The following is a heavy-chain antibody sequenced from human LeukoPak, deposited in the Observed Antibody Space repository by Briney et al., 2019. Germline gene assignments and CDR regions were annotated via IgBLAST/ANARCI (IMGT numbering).Heavy chain of an antibody. CDR3: ARVNGSPGGASSYYYMDV. CDR1: GGSISSGSYY. Sequence: PSETLSFTCTVSGGSISSGSYYWSWIRQPAGNGLEWIGRTYTSGSTNYNPSLKSRVTMSVDTSKNQFSLKLSSVTAADTAVYYCARVNGSPGGASSYYYMDVWGKGTTVTISS. CDR2: TYTSGST. J-gene: IGHJ6*03. D-gene: IGHD1-26*01. V-gene: IGHV4-61*02.